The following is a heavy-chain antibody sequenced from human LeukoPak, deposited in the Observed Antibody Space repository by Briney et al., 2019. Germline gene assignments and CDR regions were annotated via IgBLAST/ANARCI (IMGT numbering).Heavy chain of an antibody. V-gene: IGHV3-30*18. J-gene: IGHJ4*02. Sequence: GGSLRLSCAASGFTFSSYGMHWVRQAPGKGLEWVAVISYDGSNKYYADSVKGRFTISRDNSKNTLYLQMNSLRAKDTAVYYCAKDWDHFIFDYWGQGTLVTVSS. CDR3: AKDWDHFIFDY. CDR2: ISYDGSNK. D-gene: IGHD3-3*02. CDR1: GFTFSSYG.